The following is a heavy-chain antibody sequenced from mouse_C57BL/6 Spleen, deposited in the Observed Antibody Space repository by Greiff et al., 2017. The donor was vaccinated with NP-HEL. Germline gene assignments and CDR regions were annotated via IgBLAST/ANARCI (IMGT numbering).Heavy chain of an antibody. J-gene: IGHJ4*01. V-gene: IGHV1-59*01. Sequence: QVQLQQPGAELVRPGTSVKLSCKASGYTFTSYWMHWVKQRPGQGLEWIGVIDPSDSYTNYNQKFKGKATLTVDTSSSTAYMQLSSLTSEDSAVYYCARSRARDYAMEYWGQGTSVTVSS. CDR2: IDPSDSYT. CDR3: ARSRARDYAMEY. CDR1: GYTFTSYW.